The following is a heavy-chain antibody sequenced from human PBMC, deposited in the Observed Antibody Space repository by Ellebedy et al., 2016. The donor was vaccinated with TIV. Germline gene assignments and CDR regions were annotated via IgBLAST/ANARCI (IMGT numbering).Heavy chain of an antibody. CDR1: GFTFNKYW. CDR2: IKKDGSEE. Sequence: PGGSLRLSCAASGFTFNKYWMSWVRQAPGKGPEWVANIKKDGSEEKYVDSVKGRFTISRDNAKNSLYLQMNSLRDEDTAVYYCVRDYPWFGESPGIHWGQGTVVTVSS. V-gene: IGHV3-7*03. CDR3: VRDYPWFGESPGIH. J-gene: IGHJ4*02. D-gene: IGHD3-10*01.